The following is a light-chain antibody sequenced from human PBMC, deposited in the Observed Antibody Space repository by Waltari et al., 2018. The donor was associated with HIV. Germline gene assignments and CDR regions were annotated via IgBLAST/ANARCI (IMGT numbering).Light chain of an antibody. V-gene: IGLV1-44*01. CDR3: AAWDDSLNGHVV. Sequence: QSVLTQPPSASGTPGQRVTISCSGSSSNIGSNTVNWYQHLPGTAPKLLIYSNKQGPSGVPDRFSGSKSGTSASLAISGLQSEDEADYYCAAWDDSLNGHVVFGGGTKLTVL. CDR1: SSNIGSNT. J-gene: IGLJ2*01. CDR2: SNK.